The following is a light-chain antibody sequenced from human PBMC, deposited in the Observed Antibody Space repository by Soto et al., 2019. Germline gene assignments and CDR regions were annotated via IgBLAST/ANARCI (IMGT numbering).Light chain of an antibody. Sequence: QAVVTQPPSASGTPGQRVTISCSGSSSNIGSNTVNWYQQLPGTAPKLLIYSNNQRPSGVPDRFSGSKSATSASLAISGLQSEDEADYYCAAWDDSLNGWVFGGGTQLTVL. V-gene: IGLV1-44*01. CDR2: SNN. J-gene: IGLJ3*02. CDR3: AAWDDSLNGWV. CDR1: SSNIGSNT.